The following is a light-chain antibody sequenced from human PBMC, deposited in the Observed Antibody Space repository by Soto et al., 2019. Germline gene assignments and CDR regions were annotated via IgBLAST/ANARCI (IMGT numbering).Light chain of an antibody. J-gene: IGKJ5*01. V-gene: IGKV1-39*01. CDR2: AAS. CDR1: QSIDTY. Sequence: DIQVTQSPASLSASVGERVTLTCRASQSIDTYLNWYHQRPGKAPQLLIYAASNLHRGVPSRFSGSGSGTDFTLTISSLQPEDFATYFCQQSYTAPHPFGQGTRLEIK. CDR3: QQSYTAPHP.